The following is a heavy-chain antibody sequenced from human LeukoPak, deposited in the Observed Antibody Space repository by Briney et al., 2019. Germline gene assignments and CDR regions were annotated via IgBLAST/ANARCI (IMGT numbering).Heavy chain of an antibody. Sequence: GGSLRLSCAASGFPFSSYSMNWVRQAPGKGLEWVSSISSSSSYIYYADSVKGRFTISRDNAKNSLYLQMNSLGAEDTAVYHCASGVADSCSSGKICGYWGQGTLVTVSS. D-gene: IGHD2-15*01. CDR2: ISSSSSYI. V-gene: IGHV3-21*01. CDR3: ASGVADSCSSGKICGY. J-gene: IGHJ4*02. CDR1: GFPFSSYS.